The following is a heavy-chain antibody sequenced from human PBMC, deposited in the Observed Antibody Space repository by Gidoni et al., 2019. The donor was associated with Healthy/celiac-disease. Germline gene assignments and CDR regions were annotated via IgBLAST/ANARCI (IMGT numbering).Heavy chain of an antibody. Sequence: EVQLVESGGGLVKPGGSLRRSCAASGFTFSSYSMNWVRQAPGNGMECVSSISSSSSDIYYADSVKGRFTISRDNAKNSLYLQMNSLRAEDTAVYFCARDLAAAGQGDYWGQGTLVTVSS. J-gene: IGHJ4*02. CDR3: ARDLAAAGQGDY. D-gene: IGHD6-13*01. CDR2: ISSSSSDI. V-gene: IGHV3-21*01. CDR1: GFTFSSYS.